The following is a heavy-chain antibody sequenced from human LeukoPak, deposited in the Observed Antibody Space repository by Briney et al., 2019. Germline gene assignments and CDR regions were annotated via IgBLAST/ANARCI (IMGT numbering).Heavy chain of an antibody. V-gene: IGHV4-39*01. CDR3: AKNASTVVTPGGWFGP. Sequence: SETLSLTCTVSGGSISSRSYYWGWIRQPPGKGLEWIGSIYYSGSTYYNPSLKSRVTISVDTSKNQFSLRLSSVTAADTAVYYCAKNASTVVTPGGWFGPWGQGTLVTVSS. CDR1: GGSISSRSYY. CDR2: IYYSGST. J-gene: IGHJ5*02. D-gene: IGHD4-23*01.